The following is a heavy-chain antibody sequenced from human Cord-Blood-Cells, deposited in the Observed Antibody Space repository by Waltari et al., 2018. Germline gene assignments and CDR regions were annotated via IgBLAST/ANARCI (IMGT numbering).Heavy chain of an antibody. Sequence: QVQLVQSGAEVKKPGSSVKVSCKASGGTFSSYAISWVRQAPGQGLGWMGGIIPNFGTANNAQKVQGGGTSTADEATSTAYMELGSLRAEDTAVYYCARGPSGIVVVPAPTGDYYYMDVWGKGTTVTVSS. CDR2: IIPNFGTA. V-gene: IGHV1-69*01. J-gene: IGHJ6*03. D-gene: IGHD2-2*01. CDR3: ARGPSGIVVVPAPTGDYYYMDV. CDR1: GGTFSSYA.